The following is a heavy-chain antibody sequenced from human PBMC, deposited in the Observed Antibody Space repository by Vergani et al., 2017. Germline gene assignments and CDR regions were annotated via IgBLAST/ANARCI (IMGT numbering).Heavy chain of an antibody. V-gene: IGHV3-23*01. CDR3: AKDTSSGWYYYYGMDV. D-gene: IGHD6-19*01. Sequence: EVQLLESGGGLVQPGGSLRLSCAASGFTFSSYAMSWVRQAPGKGLEWVSAISGSGGSTYYADSVKGRFTISRDNSKNTLYLQMNSLRAEDTAVYYCAKDTSSGWYYYYGMDVWGQGTTVTVSS. CDR2: ISGSGGST. CDR1: GFTFSSYA. J-gene: IGHJ6*02.